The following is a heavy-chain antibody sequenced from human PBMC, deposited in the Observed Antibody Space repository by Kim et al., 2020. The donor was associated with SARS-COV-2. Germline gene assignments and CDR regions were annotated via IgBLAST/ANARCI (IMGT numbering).Heavy chain of an antibody. V-gene: IGHV3-33*06. CDR3: AKSYGSGSYYGYFDL. D-gene: IGHD3-10*01. J-gene: IGHJ2*01. Sequence: DSVKGQFTISRDNSKNTLYLQMNSLRAEDTAVYYCAKSYGSGSYYGYFDLWGRGTLVTVPS.